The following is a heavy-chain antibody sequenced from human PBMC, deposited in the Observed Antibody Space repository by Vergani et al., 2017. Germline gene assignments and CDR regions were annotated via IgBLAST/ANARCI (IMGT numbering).Heavy chain of an antibody. CDR1: GGSISSSNW. J-gene: IGHJ3*02. V-gene: IGHV4-4*02. D-gene: IGHD3-22*01. Sequence: QVQLQESGPGLVKPSGTLSLTCAVSGGSISSSNWWSWVRQPPGKGLEWIGEIYHSGSTNYNPSLKNRVTISVDKSKNQFSLKLSSVTAADTAVYYCARYKAPDSRSRDAFDIWGQGTMVTVSS. CDR3: ARYKAPDSRSRDAFDI. CDR2: IYHSGST.